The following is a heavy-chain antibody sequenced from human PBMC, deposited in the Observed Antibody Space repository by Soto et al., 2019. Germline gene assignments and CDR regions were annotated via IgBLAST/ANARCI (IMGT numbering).Heavy chain of an antibody. CDR3: ARGGGVGVAGSAAFDM. Sequence: QLHLVQSGAVVKKPGASVTVSCSASGYPVTAYYMHWVRQAPGRGLEWMGGINPATGAAKYTRTFQGRGTVARDPSTSTVLMELSGLASEDRAGFYCARGGGVGVAGSAAFDMWGQGTLVTVSS. V-gene: IGHV1-2*02. CDR1: GYPVTAYY. CDR2: INPATGAA. J-gene: IGHJ3*02. D-gene: IGHD3-3*01.